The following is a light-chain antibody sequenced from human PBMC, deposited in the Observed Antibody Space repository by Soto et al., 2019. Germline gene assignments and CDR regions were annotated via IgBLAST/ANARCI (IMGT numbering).Light chain of an antibody. Sequence: DIQMTQSPSSLSASVGDRVTITCRTSQTINFYLNWYQQKPGKAPKLLIYAASALQSGIPSRFSGSGSGTYFTLTISSLQPEDFATYHCQQTYITPITFGQGTRLDMK. V-gene: IGKV1-39*01. CDR2: AAS. CDR3: QQTYITPIT. CDR1: QTINFY. J-gene: IGKJ5*01.